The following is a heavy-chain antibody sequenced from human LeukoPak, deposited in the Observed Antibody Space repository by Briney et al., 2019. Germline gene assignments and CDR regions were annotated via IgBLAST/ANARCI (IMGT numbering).Heavy chain of an antibody. V-gene: IGHV3-23*01. D-gene: IGHD4-17*01. CDR1: GFTFSNYG. CDR2: ISGTSRST. Sequence: GGSLRLSCAASGFTFSNYGMTWVRQAPGKGLEWVSAISGTSRSTYYADSVKGRFTISRDNSKNTLYLQMNSLRAEDTAVYYCAREGYGDYEPNWFDPWGQGTLVTVSS. J-gene: IGHJ5*02. CDR3: AREGYGDYEPNWFDP.